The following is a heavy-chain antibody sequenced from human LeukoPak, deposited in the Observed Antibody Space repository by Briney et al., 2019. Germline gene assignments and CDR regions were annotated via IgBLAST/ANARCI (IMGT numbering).Heavy chain of an antibody. Sequence: GGSLRLSCAASGFTFSSYAMSWVRQAHGKGLEWDSAISGSGGSTYYADSVKGRFTISRDNSKNTLYLQMNSLRAEDTAVYYCAKGLYYYDSSGSYYFDYWGQGTLVTVSS. D-gene: IGHD3-22*01. V-gene: IGHV3-23*01. CDR1: GFTFSSYA. CDR3: AKGLYYYDSSGSYYFDY. J-gene: IGHJ4*02. CDR2: ISGSGGST.